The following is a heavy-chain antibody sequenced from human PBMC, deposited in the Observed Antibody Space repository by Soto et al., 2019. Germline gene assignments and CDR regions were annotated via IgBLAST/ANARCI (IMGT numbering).Heavy chain of an antibody. V-gene: IGHV4-34*01. CDR1: GGSFRTYY. Sequence: QVQLQQWGAGLLKPSETLSLTCTVYGGSFRTYYWSWIRQPPGKGLEWIGEINHSGNTNYNPSLMGRVTMSFDTSKNQFSLKLSSVTAADTAVYYCTVPYPYYFDSWGQGTLVTVSS. CDR3: TVPYPYYFDS. D-gene: IGHD2-2*01. J-gene: IGHJ4*02. CDR2: INHSGNT.